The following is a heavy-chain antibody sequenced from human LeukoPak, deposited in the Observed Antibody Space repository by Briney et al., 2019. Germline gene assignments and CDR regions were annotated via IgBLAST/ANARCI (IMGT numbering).Heavy chain of an antibody. Sequence: SDPLSLTYTLSGHHNSSAGYHWSWPPQPPGKALEGIGYIYYSERTYYNPSLKSQITISLDTSKNQFYLELSSVTAADAAVYFCARATRATDYDTSGYYPGDFEIWGQGTMLTVSS. CDR2: IYYSERT. J-gene: IGHJ3*02. V-gene: IGHV4-31*01. CDR1: GHHNSSAGYH. CDR3: ARATRATDYDTSGYYPGDFEI. D-gene: IGHD3-22*01.